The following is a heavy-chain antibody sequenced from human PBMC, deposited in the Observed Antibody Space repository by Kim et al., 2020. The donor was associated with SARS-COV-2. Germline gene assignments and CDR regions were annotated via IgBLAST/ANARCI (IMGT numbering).Heavy chain of an antibody. V-gene: IGHV3-23*01. J-gene: IGHJ4*02. CDR2: TT. CDR3: ARKVDPRFDY. Sequence: TTHFADSVKGRFTISRDNSKNTLLLQLDSLRAEDTAIYCCARKVDPRFDYWGPGTMVTVSS.